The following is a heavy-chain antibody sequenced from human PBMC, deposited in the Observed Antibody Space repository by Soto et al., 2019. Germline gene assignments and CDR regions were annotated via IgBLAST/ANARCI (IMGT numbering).Heavy chain of an antibody. J-gene: IGHJ3*02. V-gene: IGHV1-46*01. CDR1: GYTFITSYY. D-gene: IGHD5-12*01. CDR2: INPTGTMT. Sequence: QVQLVQSGAEVKKPGASVKLSCKASGYTFITSYYTHWVRQAPGQGLEWMGIINPTGTMTKYSERFQGRHTMTRDTSTSTDYMERSTLTSEDTAVYFCARDTGYDHDAFDIWGQGTMVTVSS. CDR3: ARDTGYDHDAFDI.